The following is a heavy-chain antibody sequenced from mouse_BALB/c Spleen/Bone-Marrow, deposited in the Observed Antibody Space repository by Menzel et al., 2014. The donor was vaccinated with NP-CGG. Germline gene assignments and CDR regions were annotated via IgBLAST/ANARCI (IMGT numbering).Heavy chain of an antibody. CDR3: ARQGDGYYDY. CDR1: GFTFNTSA. D-gene: IGHD2-3*01. J-gene: IGHJ2*01. CDR2: ISTNDNYT. Sequence: EVHVVQSGAGLVKPGGSLKLSCAASGFTFNTSALPWVRQTPEKRLEWVATISTNDNYTYYPVRVKGRFTISRDNAKNTLYLQMSSPRPEDTAMYYCARQGDGYYDYWGQGTTLTFSS. V-gene: IGHV5-9-3*01.